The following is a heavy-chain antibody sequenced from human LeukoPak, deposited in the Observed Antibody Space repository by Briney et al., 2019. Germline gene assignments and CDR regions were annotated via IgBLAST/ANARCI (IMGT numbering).Heavy chain of an antibody. CDR2: IYYSGST. Sequence: SETLSLTCTVSGGSISSYYWSWIRQPPGKGLEWIGYIYYSGSTNYNPSLKSRVTISVDTSKNQFSLKLSSVTAADTAVYYCARVPYYDSSGSLGFDYWGQRTLVTVSS. V-gene: IGHV4-59*01. CDR1: GGSISSYY. D-gene: IGHD3-22*01. J-gene: IGHJ4*02. CDR3: ARVPYYDSSGSLGFDY.